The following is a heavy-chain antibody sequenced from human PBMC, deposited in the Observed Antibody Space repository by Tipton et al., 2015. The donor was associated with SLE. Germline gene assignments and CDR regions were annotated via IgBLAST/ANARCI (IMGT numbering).Heavy chain of an antibody. V-gene: IGHV4-39*07. CDR1: GGSISSGGYY. CDR2: IYYSGST. CDR3: AGDRGSGIAVAGTSLDAFDI. D-gene: IGHD6-19*01. J-gene: IGHJ3*02. Sequence: TLSLTCTVSGGSISSGGYYWSWIRQHPGKGLEWIGSIYYSGSTYYNPSLKSRVTISVDTSKNQFSLKLSSVTAADTAVYYCAGDRGSGIAVAGTSLDAFDIWGQGTMVTVSS.